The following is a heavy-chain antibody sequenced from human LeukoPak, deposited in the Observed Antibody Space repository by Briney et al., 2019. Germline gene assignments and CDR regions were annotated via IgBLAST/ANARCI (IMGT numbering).Heavy chain of an antibody. CDR1: GFTFSSYG. Sequence: PGRSLRLSCAASGFTFSSYGMHWVRQAPGKGLEWVAVISYDGSNKYYADSVKGRFTISRDNAKNTLFLEMNSLRVEDTAVYYCAKGRGFRVWDPWDNWGQGTLITVSS. J-gene: IGHJ4*02. CDR2: ISYDGSNK. V-gene: IGHV3-30*18. D-gene: IGHD3-16*01. CDR3: AKGRGFRVWDPWDN.